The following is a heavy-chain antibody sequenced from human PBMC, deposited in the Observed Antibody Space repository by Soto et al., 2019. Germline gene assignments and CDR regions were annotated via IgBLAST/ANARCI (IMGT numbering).Heavy chain of an antibody. J-gene: IGHJ4*02. V-gene: IGHV3-64D*06. D-gene: IGHD6-19*01. CDR1: GFTFSSYA. Sequence: PGGSLRLSCSASGFTFSSYAIHWVRQAPGKGLEYVSAISSNGGSTYYADSVKGRFTISRDNSKNTLYLQMSSLRAEDTAVYYCVKDQAAVAATPFDYWGQGTLVTVYS. CDR2: ISSNGGST. CDR3: VKDQAAVAATPFDY.